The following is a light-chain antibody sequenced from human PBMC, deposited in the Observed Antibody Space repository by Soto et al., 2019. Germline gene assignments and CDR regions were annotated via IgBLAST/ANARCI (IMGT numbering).Light chain of an antibody. CDR3: TSYTSGITRDV. CDR1: SSDVGGYNY. J-gene: IGLJ3*02. V-gene: IGLV2-14*01. Sequence: QSALTQPASVSGSPGQSITISCTGTSSDVGGYNYVSWYQQDPGKAPKLMIYDVTNRPSGVSNRFSGSKSGNTASLTISGLQAEDEADYYCTSYTSGITRDVFGGGTKVTVL. CDR2: DVT.